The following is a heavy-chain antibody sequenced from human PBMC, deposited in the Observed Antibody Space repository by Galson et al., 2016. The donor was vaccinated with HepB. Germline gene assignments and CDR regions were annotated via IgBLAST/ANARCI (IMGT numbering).Heavy chain of an antibody. CDR3: ARDGRRSSWYEEGTYFDY. V-gene: IGHV1-69*13. CDR1: GDTFSSDA. J-gene: IGHJ4*02. D-gene: IGHD6-13*01. Sequence: SVKVSCKAFGDTFSSDAISWVRQAPGQGLEWMGGIIPIFGKTIFAQNFQGRVTITADEFTSTAYMELSSLRSEDTAVYYCARDGRRSSWYEEGTYFDYWGQGTLVTVSS. CDR2: IIPIFGKT.